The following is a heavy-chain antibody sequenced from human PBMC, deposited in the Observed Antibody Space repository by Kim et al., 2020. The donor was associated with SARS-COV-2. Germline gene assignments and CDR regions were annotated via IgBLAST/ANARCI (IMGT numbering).Heavy chain of an antibody. CDR3: ARRAVADSNDN. V-gene: IGHV3-23*01. J-gene: IGHJ4*02. CDR2: T. Sequence: TYCANPVKGRFTISRDNSKNTLYLQMSSLRAEDTAVYYWARRAVADSNDNWGQGTLVIVST. D-gene: IGHD6-19*01.